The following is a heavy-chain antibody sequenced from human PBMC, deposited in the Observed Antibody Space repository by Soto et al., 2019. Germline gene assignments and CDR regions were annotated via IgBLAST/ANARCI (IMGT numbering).Heavy chain of an antibody. CDR2: ISAYDGKT. V-gene: IGHV1-18*01. D-gene: IGHD3-3*01. J-gene: IGHJ5*02. CDR1: GYTFNTYG. CDR3: ARDPHEFWTSYWFDP. Sequence: ASVKVSCKTSGYTFNTYGINWVRQAPGQGLELMGWISAYDGKTTYAEKFQGRVTLTTDTSTSTAYMELRSLRSDDTAIYYCARDPHEFWTSYWFDPWGQGTPVTVST.